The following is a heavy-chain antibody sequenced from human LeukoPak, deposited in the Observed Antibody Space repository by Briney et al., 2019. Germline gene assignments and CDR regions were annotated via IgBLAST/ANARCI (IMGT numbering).Heavy chain of an antibody. Sequence: ASVKVSCKASGYTFTSYGIGWLRQAPGQGLEWMGWISAYNGNTKFAQKFQGRVTMTTDTSTTTAYMELRSLRSDDTAVYYCAVESSGSSVYDYWGQGSLVTVSS. D-gene: IGHD1-26*01. CDR1: GYTFTSYG. V-gene: IGHV1-18*01. CDR3: AVESSGSSVYDY. CDR2: ISAYNGNT. J-gene: IGHJ4*02.